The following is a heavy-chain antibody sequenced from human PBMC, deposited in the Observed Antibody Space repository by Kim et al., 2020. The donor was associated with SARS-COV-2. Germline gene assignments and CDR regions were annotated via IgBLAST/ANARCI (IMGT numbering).Heavy chain of an antibody. CDR2: IIPNSGGT. Sequence: ASVKVSCKASGYTFTGYYMHWVRQAPGQGLEWMGWIIPNSGGTNYAQKFQGRVTLTTDKSISTAYMELSRLRSDDTAVYYCARTQEIGDAFDIWGQGRMV. J-gene: IGHJ3*02. V-gene: IGHV1-2*02. CDR1: GYTFTGYY. CDR3: ARTQEIGDAFDI.